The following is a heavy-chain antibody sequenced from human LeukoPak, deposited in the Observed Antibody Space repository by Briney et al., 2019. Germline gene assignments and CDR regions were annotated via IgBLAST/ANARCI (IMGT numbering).Heavy chain of an antibody. J-gene: IGHJ4*02. V-gene: IGHV5-51*01. D-gene: IGHD4-17*01. Sequence: GESLKISCKGSGYTFTTNWIAWVRQMPGRGLEWMGMINPGDSDTRYTPSFQGQVTISADKSISTAYLQWSSLKASDTAMYYCARRGGAFGDYERGGFDYWGQGTLVTVSS. CDR3: ARRGGAFGDYERGGFDY. CDR1: GYTFTTNW. CDR2: INPGDSDT.